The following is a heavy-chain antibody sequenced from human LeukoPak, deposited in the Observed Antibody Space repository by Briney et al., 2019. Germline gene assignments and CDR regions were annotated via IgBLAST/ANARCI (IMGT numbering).Heavy chain of an antibody. D-gene: IGHD6-6*01. CDR3: ARDFVAARRSQVFDR. CDR2: ISSSSSTI. CDR1: GFTFSSCS. J-gene: IGHJ5*02. V-gene: IGHV3-48*01. Sequence: RPGGSLRLSCAASGFTFSSCSMNWVRHAPGQGLEWVSYISSSSSTIYYANSVKGRLTISRDNANNSLYLQMNSLRAEDTAVYYCARDFVAARRSQVFDRWGQGTLVTVSS.